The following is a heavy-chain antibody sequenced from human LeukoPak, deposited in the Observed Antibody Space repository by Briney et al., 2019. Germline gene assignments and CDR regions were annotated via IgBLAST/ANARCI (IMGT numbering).Heavy chain of an antibody. D-gene: IGHD6-13*01. J-gene: IGHJ4*02. V-gene: IGHV4-30-4*08. CDR1: GGSISSGDYY. CDR3: ARDLSPYSSSWYYYFDY. Sequence: ASETLSLTCTVSGGSISSGDYYWSWIRQPPGKGLEWIGYIYYSGSTYYNPSLKGRVTISVDTSKNQFSLKLSSVTAADTAVYYCARDLSPYSSSWYYYFDYWGQGTLVTVSS. CDR2: IYYSGST.